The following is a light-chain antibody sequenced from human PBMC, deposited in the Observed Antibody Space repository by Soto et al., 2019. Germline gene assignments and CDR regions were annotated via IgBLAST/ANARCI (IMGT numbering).Light chain of an antibody. V-gene: IGKV3-11*01. CDR1: QSVSNS. CDR3: QQGSDWPPRYT. Sequence: EMVLTQSPATLSLSPGERVTLSCRASQSVSNSLVWYQQKAGQAPRLLIYGISYRATGVPARFSGSGSGTDFTLTISSLEPEDVAIYYCQQGSDWPPRYTFGQGTKLEI. J-gene: IGKJ2*01. CDR2: GIS.